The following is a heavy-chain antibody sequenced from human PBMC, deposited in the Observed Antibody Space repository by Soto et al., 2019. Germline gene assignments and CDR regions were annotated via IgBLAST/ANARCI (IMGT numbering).Heavy chain of an antibody. D-gene: IGHD2-2*01. CDR3: ARAAIIWVVVVPAAKGSGAFDI. CDR2: INHSGST. CDR1: GGSFSGYY. V-gene: IGHV4-34*01. Sequence: ETLSLTCAVYGGSFSGYYWSWIRQPPGKGLEWIGEINHSGSTNYNPSLKSRVTISVDTSKNQFSLKLSSVTAADTAVYYCARAAIIWVVVVPAAKGSGAFDIWGQGTMVTVSS. J-gene: IGHJ3*02.